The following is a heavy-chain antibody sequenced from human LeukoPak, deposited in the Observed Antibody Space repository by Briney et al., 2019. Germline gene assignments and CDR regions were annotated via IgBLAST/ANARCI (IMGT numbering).Heavy chain of an antibody. D-gene: IGHD5-18*01. J-gene: IGHJ6*02. Sequence: PSETLSLTCTVSGGSISSSSYYWGWIRQPAGKGLEWIGRIYRDGSSYSNPSLRSRVTMSLDTSKNELSLRLNSVIAADAAVYYCARDPDAYSYGNYYGMDVWGQGTTVTVSS. CDR3: ARDPDAYSYGNYYGMDV. CDR1: GGSISSSSYY. CDR2: IYRDGSS. V-gene: IGHV4-61*02.